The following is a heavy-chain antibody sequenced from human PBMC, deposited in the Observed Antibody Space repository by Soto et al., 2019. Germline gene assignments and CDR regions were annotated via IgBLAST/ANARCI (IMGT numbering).Heavy chain of an antibody. D-gene: IGHD6-6*01. CDR3: AREAQYSSSSYYYYYYYMDV. J-gene: IGHJ6*03. CDR2: IKQDGSEK. Sequence: GGSLRLSCAASGFTFSSYWMSWVRQAPGKGLEWVANIKQDGSEKYYVDSVKGRFTISRDNAKNSLYLQMNSLRAEDTAGYYCAREAQYSSSSYYYYYYYMDVWGKGTTVTVSS. CDR1: GFTFSSYW. V-gene: IGHV3-7*01.